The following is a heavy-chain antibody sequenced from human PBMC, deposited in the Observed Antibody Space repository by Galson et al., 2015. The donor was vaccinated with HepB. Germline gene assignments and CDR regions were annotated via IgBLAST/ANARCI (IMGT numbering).Heavy chain of an antibody. CDR3: ARGALVVVVGATQNNLFDP. CDR2: ISPYKRYT. V-gene: IGHV1-18*01. Sequence: SVKVSCTAYGYTFSSFSITWVRQAPGQGLEWMGWISPYKRYTDYAQTLQGRVTMTADTSTSTAYMELRSLRSDDTAVYYCARGALVVVVGATQNNLFDPWVQGTLVTVSS. CDR1: GYTFSSFS. D-gene: IGHD2-15*01. J-gene: IGHJ5*02.